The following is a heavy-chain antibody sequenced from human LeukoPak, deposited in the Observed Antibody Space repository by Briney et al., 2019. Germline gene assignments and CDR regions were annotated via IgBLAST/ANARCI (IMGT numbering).Heavy chain of an antibody. J-gene: IGHJ4*02. V-gene: IGHV3-30-3*01. CDR3: ASDLRYPAN. D-gene: IGHD3-9*01. Sequence: GGSLRLSCAASGFTFSSYAMHWVRQAPGKGLEWVAVISYDGSNKYYADSVKGRFTISRDNSKNSLYLQMNSLRAEDTAVYYCASDLRYPANWGQGTLVTVSS. CDR1: GFTFSSYA. CDR2: ISYDGSNK.